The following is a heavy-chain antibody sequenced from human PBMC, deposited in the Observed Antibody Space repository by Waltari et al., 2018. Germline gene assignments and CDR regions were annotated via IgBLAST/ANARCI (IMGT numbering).Heavy chain of an antibody. D-gene: IGHD3-16*01. J-gene: IGHJ6*02. CDR1: GFTFRSYA. Sequence: EVQLLESGGGLVQPGGSLRLSCAASGFTFRSYAMSWVRQDPGKGLEWVSSISGSGAAIYYADSVKGRFTISRDNSKNTLYLQMISLRAEDTAVYYCAEAGLYVRDYYYDYSMGVWGQGTTVTVSS. V-gene: IGHV3-23*01. CDR3: AEAGLYVRDYYYDYSMGV. CDR2: ISGSGAAI.